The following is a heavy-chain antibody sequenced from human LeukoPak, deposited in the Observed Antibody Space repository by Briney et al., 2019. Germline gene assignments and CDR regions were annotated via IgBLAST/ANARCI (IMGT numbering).Heavy chain of an antibody. D-gene: IGHD4-11*01. J-gene: IGHJ6*02. CDR3: TRGQASTVYYYYGMDV. V-gene: IGHV1-8*01. Sequence: ASVKVSCKASGYTFASCDINWVRQATGQGLEWMGWMNPNSGNTGYAQKFQGRVTMTRNTSISTAYMELSSLRSEDTAVYYCTRGQASTVYYYYGMDVWGQGTTVTVSS. CDR2: MNPNSGNT. CDR1: GYTFASCD.